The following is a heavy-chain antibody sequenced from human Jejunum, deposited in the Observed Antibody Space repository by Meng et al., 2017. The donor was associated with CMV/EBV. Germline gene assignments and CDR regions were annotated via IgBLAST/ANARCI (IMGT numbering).Heavy chain of an antibody. D-gene: IGHD3-10*01. CDR1: GFTFSSYW. CDR2: IHSDGSST. V-gene: IGHV3-74*01. CDR3: VRGGSTYYDY. J-gene: IGHJ4*02. Sequence: FAASGFTFSSYWMHWVRQAPGKGLVWVARIHSDGSSTNYADSVKGRFTISRDNAKNTLYLQMNSLRAEDTAVYYCVRGGSTYYDYWGQGSRVTVSS.